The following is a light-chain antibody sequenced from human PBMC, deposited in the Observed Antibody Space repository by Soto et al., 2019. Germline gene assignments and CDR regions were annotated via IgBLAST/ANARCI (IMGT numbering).Light chain of an antibody. V-gene: IGLV2-23*02. CDR2: EVS. CDR3: CSYAGSSYV. CDR1: SSDVGSYNL. Sequence: QSALTQPASVSGSPGQSITISCTGTSSDVGSYNLVSWYQQHPGKAPKLMIYEVSKRPSGVSNRFSGSKSGNTASLTISGLQAEDEADYYCCSYAGSSYVFGTGTKLT. J-gene: IGLJ1*01.